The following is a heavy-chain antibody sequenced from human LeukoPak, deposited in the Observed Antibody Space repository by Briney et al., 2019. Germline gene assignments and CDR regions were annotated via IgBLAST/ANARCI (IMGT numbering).Heavy chain of an antibody. CDR3: ARGRFGLSLDY. J-gene: IGHJ4*02. CDR1: RFTVSSNY. CDR2: IYSSGST. V-gene: IGHV3-66*01. Sequence: SGGSLRLSCAASRFTVSSNYMSWVRQAPGKGLEWVSFIYSSGSTYYADSVRGRFTISRDNSNNTLYLQMNSLRVEDTAVYYCARGRFGLSLDYWGQGTLATVSS. D-gene: IGHD3-16*01.